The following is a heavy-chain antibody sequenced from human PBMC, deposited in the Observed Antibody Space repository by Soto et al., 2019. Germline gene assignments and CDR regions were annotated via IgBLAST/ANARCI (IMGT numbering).Heavy chain of an antibody. V-gene: IGHV1-69*01. J-gene: IGHJ4*02. D-gene: IGHD6-19*01. CDR1: GGTFSSYA. CDR3: AREVAVAGGGGYFDY. Sequence: QVQLVQSGAEVKKPGSSVKVSCKASGGTFSSYAISWLHQSPGQGLKWMGGFILIFGTANYAQKFQDRVTITADESTSKAYMELSSLRSEDTAVYYCAREVAVAGGGGYFDYWGQGTLVTVSS. CDR2: FILIFGTA.